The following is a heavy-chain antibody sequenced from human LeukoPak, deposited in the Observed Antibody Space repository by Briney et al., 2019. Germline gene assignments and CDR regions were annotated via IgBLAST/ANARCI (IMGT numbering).Heavy chain of an antibody. CDR2: IYRGGSTSST. J-gene: IGHJ4*02. V-gene: IGHV3-66*01. CDR3: ARGGEWELHLDY. Sequence: PGGSLRLSCAASGFTVSDNYMSWVRQAPGNGLEWVSVIYRGGSTSSTFYTDSVKGRFTVSRDSSKNTLYLHMSSLRAEDTGVYYCARGGEWELHLDYWGQGTLVTVSS. CDR1: GFTVSDNY. D-gene: IGHD1-26*01.